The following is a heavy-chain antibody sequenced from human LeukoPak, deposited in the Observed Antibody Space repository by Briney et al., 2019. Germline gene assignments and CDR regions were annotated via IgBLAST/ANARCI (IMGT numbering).Heavy chain of an antibody. CDR3: ARGTGYSSSWSFYYYYYGMDV. CDR1: GFTFSSYD. V-gene: IGHV3-13*01. Sequence: PGVSLRLSCAASGFTFSSYDMHWVRQATGKGLEWVSAIGTAGDTYDPGSVKGRFTISRENAKNSLYLQMNSLRAEDTAVYYCARGTGYSSSWSFYYYYYGMDVWGQGTTVTVSS. CDR2: IGTAGDT. J-gene: IGHJ6*02. D-gene: IGHD6-13*01.